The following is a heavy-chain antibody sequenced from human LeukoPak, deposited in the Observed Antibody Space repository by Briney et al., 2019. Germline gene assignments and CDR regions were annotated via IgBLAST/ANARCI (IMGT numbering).Heavy chain of an antibody. CDR2: INPNSGGI. J-gene: IGHJ5*02. Sequence: GASVKVSCKASGYTFTGYYMHWVRQAPGQGLEWMGRINPNSGGINYAQKFQGRVTMTRDTSISTAYMELSRLRSDDTAVYYCARPGRYDSSGYYDTWGQGTLVTVSS. CDR3: ARPGRYDSSGYYDT. D-gene: IGHD3-22*01. V-gene: IGHV1-2*06. CDR1: GYTFTGYY.